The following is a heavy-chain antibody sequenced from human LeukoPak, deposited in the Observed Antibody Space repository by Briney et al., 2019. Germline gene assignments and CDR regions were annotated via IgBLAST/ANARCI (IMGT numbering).Heavy chain of an antibody. CDR1: GYTFTSYY. J-gene: IGHJ4*02. CDR2: INPSGDNT. CDR3: ARGRTNGFNTFDY. Sequence: ASVKVSCKASGYTFTSYYMHWVRQAPGQGLEWMAIINPSGDNTNYAQKFQGRVTMTRDTPTSTVCMEVSSLRSDDTAVYYCARGRTNGFNTFDYWGPGTLVTVSS. V-gene: IGHV1-46*01. D-gene: IGHD5-24*01.